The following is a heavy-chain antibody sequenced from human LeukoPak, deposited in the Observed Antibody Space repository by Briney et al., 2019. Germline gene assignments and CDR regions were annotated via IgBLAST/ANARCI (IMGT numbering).Heavy chain of an antibody. Sequence: PSETLSLTCTVSGGSISSYYWSWIRQPPGKGLEWIGYIYYSGSTNYNPSLKSRVTISVDTSKNQFSLKLSSVTAADTAVYYCAGNHCFVWGSYRQVDLWGQGTLVTGS. J-gene: IGHJ4*03. V-gene: IGHV4-59*01. CDR3: AGNHCFVWGSYRQVDL. CDR1: GGSISSYY. CDR2: IYYSGST. D-gene: IGHD3-16*02.